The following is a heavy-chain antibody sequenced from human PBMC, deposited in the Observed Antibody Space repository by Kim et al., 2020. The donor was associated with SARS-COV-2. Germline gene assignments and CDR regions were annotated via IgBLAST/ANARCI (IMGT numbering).Heavy chain of an antibody. Sequence: GGSLRLSCTASGFTFNNYAMTWVRQAPGKGLEWVSTISASGYSTYYADSAKGRFTISRDNSKNTLYLQMNSLRAEDRAVYYCAKEGGGGDSKGGFDPWG. J-gene: IGHJ5*02. CDR3: AKEGGGGDSKGGFDP. CDR2: ISASGYST. V-gene: IGHV3-23*01. CDR1: GFTFNNYA. D-gene: IGHD4-4*01.